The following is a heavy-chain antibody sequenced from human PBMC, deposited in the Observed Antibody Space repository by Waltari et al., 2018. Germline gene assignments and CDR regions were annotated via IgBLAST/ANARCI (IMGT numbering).Heavy chain of an antibody. V-gene: IGHV4-39*01. Sequence: QLQLQESGPGLVKPSETLSLTCTVSGGSISSSSYYWGWIRQPPGKGLAWIGSIYYSGGTYYNPSLKSRVTISLDTSKNQFSLKLSSVTAADTAVYYCASLLGAFDIWGQGTMVTVSS. CDR2: IYYSGGT. CDR3: ASLLGAFDI. CDR1: GGSISSSSYY. D-gene: IGHD3-16*01. J-gene: IGHJ3*02.